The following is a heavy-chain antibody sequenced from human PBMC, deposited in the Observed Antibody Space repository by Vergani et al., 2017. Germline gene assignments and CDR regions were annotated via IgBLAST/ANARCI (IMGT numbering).Heavy chain of an antibody. D-gene: IGHD5-18*01. CDR2: INHSGST. Sequence: QVQLQQWGAGLLKPSETLSLTCAVYGGSFSGYYWSWIRQPPGKGLEWIGEINHSGSTNYNPSLKSRVTISVDTSKNQFSLKLSSVTAADTAVYYCARAGETGYSYGYRRYYGMDVWGQGTTVTVSS. CDR3: ARAGETGYSYGYRRYYGMDV. V-gene: IGHV4-34*01. CDR1: GGSFSGYY. J-gene: IGHJ6*02.